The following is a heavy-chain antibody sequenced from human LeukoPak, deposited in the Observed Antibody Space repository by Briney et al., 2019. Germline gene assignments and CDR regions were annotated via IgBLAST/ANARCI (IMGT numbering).Heavy chain of an antibody. CDR1: GGSISSGGYY. CDR3: ARQDSSGWTRGYYFDY. D-gene: IGHD6-19*01. J-gene: IGHJ4*02. Sequence: SETLSLTCTVSGGSISSGGYYWSWIRQHPGKGLEWIGYIYYSGSTYYNSSLKSRVTISVDTSKNQFSLKLSSVTAADTAVYYCARQDSSGWTRGYYFDYWGQGTLVTVSS. CDR2: IYYSGST. V-gene: IGHV4-31*03.